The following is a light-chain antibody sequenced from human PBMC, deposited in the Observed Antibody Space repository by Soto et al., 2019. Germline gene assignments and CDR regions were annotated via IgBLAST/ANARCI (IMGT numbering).Light chain of an antibody. CDR1: SSDVGGYNF. CDR3: RSHTSYNTRV. V-gene: IGLV2-14*01. J-gene: IGLJ1*01. Sequence: QSVLTQPASVSGSPGQSIAISCTGTSSDVGGYNFVSRYQQHPGKAPKLMIHEVSNRPSGVSDRFSGSKSGNTASLTISGLQADDEADYYCRSHTSYNTRVFGTGTKVTVL. CDR2: EVS.